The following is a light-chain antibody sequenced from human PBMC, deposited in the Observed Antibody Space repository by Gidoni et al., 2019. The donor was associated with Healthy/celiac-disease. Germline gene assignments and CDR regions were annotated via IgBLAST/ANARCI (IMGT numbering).Light chain of an antibody. Sequence: DIQMTKSPSTLPASVGDRVTITCRASQSISSWLVWYQQKPGKAPKPLIYDASSLEDRVPSRFSGSGSGTEFTLTISSLQPDDFATYYCQQYNSYQFTFGPGTKVDIK. CDR1: QSISSW. J-gene: IGKJ3*01. CDR2: DAS. CDR3: QQYNSYQFT. V-gene: IGKV1-5*01.